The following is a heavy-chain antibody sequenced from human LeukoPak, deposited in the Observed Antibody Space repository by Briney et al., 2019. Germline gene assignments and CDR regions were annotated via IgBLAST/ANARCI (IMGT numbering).Heavy chain of an antibody. V-gene: IGHV3-30*02. CDR2: IRYDGSNK. D-gene: IGHD6-13*01. CDR1: GFTFSSYG. CDR3: ARDSSSWSLSGSRYYGMDV. J-gene: IGHJ6*02. Sequence: GSLRLSCAASGFTFSSYGMHWVRQAPGKGLEWVAFIRYDGSNKYYADSVKGRFTISRDNSKNTLYLQMNSLRAEDTAVYYCARDSSSWSLSGSRYYGMDVWGQGTTVTVSS.